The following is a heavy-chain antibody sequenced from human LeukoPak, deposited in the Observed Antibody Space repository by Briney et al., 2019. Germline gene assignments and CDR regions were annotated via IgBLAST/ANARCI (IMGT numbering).Heavy chain of an antibody. V-gene: IGHV3-7*01. CDR3: ARDHRRFGESFDY. CDR1: GFTFSSDW. Sequence: GSPRLSCAASGFTFSSDWMSWVRQAPGKGVEWVANIKQDGGEKYYAESVKGRVTISRDNAKNSLYLQMNSLRADDTAVYYCARDHRRFGESFDYWGQGTLVTVSS. J-gene: IGHJ4*02. CDR2: IKQDGGEK. D-gene: IGHD3-10*01.